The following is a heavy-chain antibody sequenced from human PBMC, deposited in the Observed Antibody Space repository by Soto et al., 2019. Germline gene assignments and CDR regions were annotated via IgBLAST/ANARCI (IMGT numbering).Heavy chain of an antibody. CDR3: ARGLIDPDTYYYVSGSYYFDY. V-gene: IGHV3-33*01. CDR1: GFTFSSYG. J-gene: IGHJ4*02. Sequence: QVQLVESGGGVVQPGRSLRLSCAASGFTFSSYGMHWVRQAPGKGLEWVAVIWYDGSNKYYADSVKGRFTISRDNSKNTLYLQMNSLRAEDTAVYYCARGLIDPDTYYYVSGSYYFDYWGQGTLVTVSS. D-gene: IGHD3-10*01. CDR2: IWYDGSNK.